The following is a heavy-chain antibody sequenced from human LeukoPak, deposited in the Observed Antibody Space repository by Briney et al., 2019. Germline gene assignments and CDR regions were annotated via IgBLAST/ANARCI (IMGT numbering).Heavy chain of an antibody. V-gene: IGHV5-51*01. CDR1: DYSFTSYW. J-gene: IGHJ3*02. D-gene: IGHD1/OR15-1a*01. Sequence: GESLKISCKASDYSFTSYWICWVRHLPAQGLEWMVVIYPRDSDTRYSPSFQGQVTISADKSISTAYLQWSSLKASDTAMYYCARPVNNTIRDDAFDIWGQGTMVTVSS. CDR3: ARPVNNTIRDDAFDI. CDR2: IYPRDSDT.